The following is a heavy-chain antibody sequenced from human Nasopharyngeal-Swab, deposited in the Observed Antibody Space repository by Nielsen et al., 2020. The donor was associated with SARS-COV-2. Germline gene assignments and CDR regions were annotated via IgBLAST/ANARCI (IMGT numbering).Heavy chain of an antibody. CDR3: TRVPGGYDSSGYYFDQ. V-gene: IGHV3-7*01. CDR1: GFTFGDYA. D-gene: IGHD3-22*01. J-gene: IGHJ4*02. CDR2: IKQDGSEK. Sequence: GESLKISCTTSGFTFGDYAMSWVRQAPGKGLEWVASIKQDGSEKYYVDSVKGRFTISRDNAKNSLYLQMNSLRAEDTAVYYCTRVPGGYDSSGYYFDQWGQGTLVTVSS.